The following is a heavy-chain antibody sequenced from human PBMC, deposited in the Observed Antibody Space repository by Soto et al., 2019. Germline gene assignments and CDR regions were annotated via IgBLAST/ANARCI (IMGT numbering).Heavy chain of an antibody. J-gene: IGHJ6*02. D-gene: IGHD4-17*01. Sequence: QVQLVQSGAEVKKPGASVKVSCKASGYTFTSYYMHWVRQAPGQGREWMGIINPSGGSTSYAQKFQGRVTMTRDTSTSTVYMELSSLRSEDTAVYYCARGGVDYPYYYCGMDVWGQGTTVTVSS. CDR3: ARGGVDYPYYYCGMDV. CDR1: GYTFTSYY. V-gene: IGHV1-46*01. CDR2: INPSGGST.